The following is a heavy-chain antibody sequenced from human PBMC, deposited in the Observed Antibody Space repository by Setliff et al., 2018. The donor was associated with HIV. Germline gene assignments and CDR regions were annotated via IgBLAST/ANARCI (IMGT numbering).Heavy chain of an antibody. Sequence: ASVKVSCKASGYTLTTYGISWVRQAPGQGLEWVGWINTETGNPMYAQGFTGRFVFSLDTSVSTAYLQINSLKTEDTAMYYCARVGSYWATFDYWGQGALVTVSS. CDR3: ARVGSYWATFDY. CDR1: GYTLTTYG. CDR2: INTETGNP. V-gene: IGHV7-4-1*02. D-gene: IGHD1-26*01. J-gene: IGHJ4*02.